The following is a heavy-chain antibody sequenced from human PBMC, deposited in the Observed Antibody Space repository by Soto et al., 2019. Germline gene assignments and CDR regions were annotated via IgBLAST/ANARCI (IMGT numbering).Heavy chain of an antibody. CDR1: GFTFSNAG. J-gene: IGHJ4*02. V-gene: IGHV3-15*07. D-gene: IGHD2-2*01. CDR3: TTQPTPAGFDY. CDR2: IKSKTDGGTT. Sequence: GGSLRLSCAASGFTFSNAGMNWVRQAPGKGLEWVGPIKSKTDGGTTDYAAPVKGRFTISRDDSKNTLYLKMNSLKTEDTAVYYCTTQPTPAGFDYWGQGTLVTVSS.